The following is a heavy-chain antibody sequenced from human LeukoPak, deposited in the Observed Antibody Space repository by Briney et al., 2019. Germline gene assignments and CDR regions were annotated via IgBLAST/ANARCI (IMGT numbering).Heavy chain of an antibody. Sequence: SETLSLTCTVSGGSISSGSYYWSWIRQPAGKGLEWIGRIYTSGSTNYNPSLKSRVTISVDTSKNQFSLRLSSVTAADTAVYYCARGLWYSSGWYFFGYWGQGTLVTVSS. D-gene: IGHD6-19*01. CDR3: ARGLWYSSGWYFFGY. J-gene: IGHJ4*02. CDR2: IYTSGST. CDR1: GGSISSGSYY. V-gene: IGHV4-61*02.